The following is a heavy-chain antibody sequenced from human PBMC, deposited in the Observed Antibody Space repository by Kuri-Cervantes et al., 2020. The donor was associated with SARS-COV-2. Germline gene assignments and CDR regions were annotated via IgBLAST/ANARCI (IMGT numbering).Heavy chain of an antibody. CDR3: ASPFSSGYYRY. D-gene: IGHD3-22*01. V-gene: IGHV4-59*08. J-gene: IGHJ4*02. CDR1: GGSISSYY. Sequence: GSLRLSCTVSGGSISSYYWSWIRQPPGKGLEWIGYIYYSGSTNYNPSLKSRVTISVDTSKNQFSLKLSSVTAADTAVYYCASPFSSGYYRYWGQGNLVTVSS. CDR2: IYYSGST.